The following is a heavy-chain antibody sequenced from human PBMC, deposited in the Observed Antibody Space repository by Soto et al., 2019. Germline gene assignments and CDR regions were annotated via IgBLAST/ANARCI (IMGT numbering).Heavy chain of an antibody. Sequence: HPGGSLRLSCAASGFTFSNYAMHWVRQAPGKGLEWVAVISYDGTTNYYADSVKGRFTISRDNSKNTLFLQMDSLRADDTAVYYCAKDFPAIVSHDYYYGVDVWGQGTTVTVSS. CDR3: AKDFPAIVSHDYYYGVDV. J-gene: IGHJ6*02. CDR2: ISYDGTTN. V-gene: IGHV3-30*18. CDR1: GFTFSNYA. D-gene: IGHD2-15*01.